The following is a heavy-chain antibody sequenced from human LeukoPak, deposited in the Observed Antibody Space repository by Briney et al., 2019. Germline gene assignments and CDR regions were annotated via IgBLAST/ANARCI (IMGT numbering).Heavy chain of an antibody. V-gene: IGHV3-9*01. CDR1: GFTFDDYA. CDR3: AKDGRYSSGGGWFDP. D-gene: IGHD6-19*01. CDR2: ISWNSGTI. J-gene: IGHJ5*02. Sequence: GGSLRLSCAASGFTFDDYAMHWVRQAPGKGLEWVSGISWNSGTIGYADSVKGRFTISRDNAKNSLYLQMNSLRAEDTALYYCAKDGRYSSGGGWFDPWGQGTLVTVSS.